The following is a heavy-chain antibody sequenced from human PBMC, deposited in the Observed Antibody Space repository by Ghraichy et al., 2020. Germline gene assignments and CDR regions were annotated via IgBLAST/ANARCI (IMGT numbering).Heavy chain of an antibody. D-gene: IGHD3-22*01. CDR1: GFTFSSYS. Sequence: GGSLRLSCAASGFTFSSYSMNWVRQAPGKGLEWVSSISSSSSYIYYADSVKGRFTISRDNAKNSLYLQMNSLRAEDTAVYYCARGQGGYDSSGYPDYWGQGILVTVSS. J-gene: IGHJ4*02. V-gene: IGHV3-21*01. CDR2: ISSSSSYI. CDR3: ARGQGGYDSSGYPDY.